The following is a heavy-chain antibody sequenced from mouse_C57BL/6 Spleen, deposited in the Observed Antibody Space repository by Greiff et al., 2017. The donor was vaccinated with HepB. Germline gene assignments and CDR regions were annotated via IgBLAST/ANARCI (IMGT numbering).Heavy chain of an antibody. J-gene: IGHJ1*03. CDR2: IDPETGGT. D-gene: IGHD2-13*01. CDR1: GYTFTDYE. Sequence: VQLQQSGAELVRPGASVTLSCKASGYTFTDYEMHWVKQTPVHGLEWIGAIDPETGGTAYNQKFKGKAILTADKSSSTAYMELRSLTSEDSAVYYCTRRGLGYFDGWGTGTTVTVSS. CDR3: TRRGLGYFDG. V-gene: IGHV1-15*01.